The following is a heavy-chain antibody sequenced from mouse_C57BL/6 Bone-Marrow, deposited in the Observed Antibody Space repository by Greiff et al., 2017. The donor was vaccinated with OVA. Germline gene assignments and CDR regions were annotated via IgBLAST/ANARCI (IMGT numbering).Heavy chain of an antibody. V-gene: IGHV1-19*01. CDR2: INPYNGGT. CDR3: ARGGLRRRSPYAMDY. J-gene: IGHJ4*01. D-gene: IGHD2-4*01. Sequence: DVQLQESGPVLVKPGASVKMSCKASGYTFTDYYMNWVKQSHGKSLEWIGVINPYNGGTSYNQKFKGKATLTVDKSSSTAYMELNSLTSEDSAVYYCARGGLRRRSPYAMDYWGQGTSVTVSS. CDR1: GYTFTDYY.